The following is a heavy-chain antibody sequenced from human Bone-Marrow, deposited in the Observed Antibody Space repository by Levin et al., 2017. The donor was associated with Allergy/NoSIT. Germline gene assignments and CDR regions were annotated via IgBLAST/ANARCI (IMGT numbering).Heavy chain of an antibody. CDR1: GGSFSGYY. Sequence: PSETLSLTCGVSGGSFSGYYWSWIRQTPGKGLEWIGKINHSGNSNYNPSLKSRVTMSGDTSKNQFSLRLSSVTAADTGVYYCARGVFIVLGFGTAPEAFDMWGQGTMVTVSS. CDR3: ARGVFIVLGFGTAPEAFDM. D-gene: IGHD3-10*01. V-gene: IGHV4-34*01. J-gene: IGHJ3*02. CDR2: INHSGNS.